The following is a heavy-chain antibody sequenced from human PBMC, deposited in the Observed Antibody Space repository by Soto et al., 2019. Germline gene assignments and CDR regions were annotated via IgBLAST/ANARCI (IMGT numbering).Heavy chain of an antibody. V-gene: IGHV4-34*01. Sequence: SETLSLTCAVYGGSFSGYYWSWIRQPPGKGLEWIGEINHSGSTNYNPSLKSRVTISVDTSKNQFSLRLSSVTAADTAVYYCARARYQLLHPYYYGMDVWGQGTTVTVSS. D-gene: IGHD2-2*01. CDR3: ARARYQLLHPYYYGMDV. CDR2: INHSGST. J-gene: IGHJ6*02. CDR1: GGSFSGYY.